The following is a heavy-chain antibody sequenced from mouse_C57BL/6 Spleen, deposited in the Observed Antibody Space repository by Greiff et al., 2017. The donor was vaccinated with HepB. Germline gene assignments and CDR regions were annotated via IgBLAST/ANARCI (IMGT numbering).Heavy chain of an antibody. CDR2: INPGSGGT. CDR3: ARSGYSNYFDY. V-gene: IGHV1-54*01. J-gene: IGHJ2*01. D-gene: IGHD2-5*01. Sequence: VQLQQSGAELVRPGTSVKVSCKASGYAFTNYLIEWVKQRPGQGLEWIGVINPGSGGTNYNEKFKGKATLTADKSSSTAYMQLSSLTSEDSAVYCCARSGYSNYFDYWGQGTTLTVSS. CDR1: GYAFTNYL.